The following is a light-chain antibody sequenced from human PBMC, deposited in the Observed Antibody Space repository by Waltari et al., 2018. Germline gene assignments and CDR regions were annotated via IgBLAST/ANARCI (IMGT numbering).Light chain of an antibody. J-gene: IGKJ4*01. CDR2: KAS. CDR1: QSVKNN. CDR3: QEYDSLPVT. Sequence: DIQMTQSLSTLSASVGDSVTITCRASQSVKNNLAWYQQKAGKAPKVVIHKASRLEGGVPSRFSGSGSGTEFTLTISSLQPDDFATYYCQEYDSLPVTFGGGTKVEIK. V-gene: IGKV1-5*03.